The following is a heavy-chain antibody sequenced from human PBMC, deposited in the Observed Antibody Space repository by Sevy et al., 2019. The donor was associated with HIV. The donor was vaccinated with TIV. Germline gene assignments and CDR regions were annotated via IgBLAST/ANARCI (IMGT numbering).Heavy chain of an antibody. D-gene: IGHD3-22*01. V-gene: IGHV3-23*01. CDR1: GFTFSNYA. CDR3: ARKYDSSGYFDY. Sequence: GGSLRLSCAASGFTFSNYAMNWVRQAPGKGLEWVSGISGSGGSGTKTNYADSVKGRFTISRDDSKNSLFLQLNSLGAEDTAIYYGARKYDSSGYFDYWGQGTLVTVSS. J-gene: IGHJ4*02. CDR2: ISGSGGSGTKT.